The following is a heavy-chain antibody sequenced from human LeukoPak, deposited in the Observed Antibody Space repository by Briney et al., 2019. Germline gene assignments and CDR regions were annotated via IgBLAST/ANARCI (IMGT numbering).Heavy chain of an antibody. Sequence: GASVKVSCKASGYTFTSYDINWVRQATGQGLEWMGWMNPNSGNTGYAQKFQGRVTMTRSTSISTAYMELSSLRSEDTAVYYCARTRSEYYDFWSGYYGYYYYGMDVWGQGTTVTVSS. V-gene: IGHV1-8*01. J-gene: IGHJ6*02. CDR3: ARTRSEYYDFWSGYYGYYYYGMDV. CDR1: GYTFTSYD. CDR2: MNPNSGNT. D-gene: IGHD3-3*01.